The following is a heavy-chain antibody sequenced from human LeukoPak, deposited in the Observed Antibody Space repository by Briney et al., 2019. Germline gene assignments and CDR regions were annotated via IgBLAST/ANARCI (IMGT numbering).Heavy chain of an antibody. Sequence: KASETLSLTCTVSGGSIGRYYCSWIRQPPGKGLEWIAYIFFSGTTKYNPSLESRVTISVDTSKNQFSLDLTSVTAADTALYYCARGVDGYNYVDYWGPGTLVTVSS. CDR3: ARGVDGYNYVDY. CDR2: IFFSGTT. CDR1: GGSIGRYY. V-gene: IGHV4-59*01. D-gene: IGHD5-24*01. J-gene: IGHJ4*02.